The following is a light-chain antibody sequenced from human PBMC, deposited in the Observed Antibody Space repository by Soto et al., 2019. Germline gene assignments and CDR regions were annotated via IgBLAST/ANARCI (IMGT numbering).Light chain of an antibody. Sequence: DIQMTQSPSSLSASVGDRVTITCRASQGIYNYLAWFQQEPGKAPKPLLYAASSLQSGVPSKFSGSEFGTDFTLSISSLQPEDSATYYCQQYNRFPYTFGQGTKLEIK. V-gene: IGKV1-16*02. CDR3: QQYNRFPYT. CDR1: QGIYNY. CDR2: AAS. J-gene: IGKJ2*01.